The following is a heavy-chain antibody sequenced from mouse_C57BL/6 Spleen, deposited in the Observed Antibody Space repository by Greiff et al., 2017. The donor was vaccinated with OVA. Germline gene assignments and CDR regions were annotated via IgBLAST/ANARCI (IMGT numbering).Heavy chain of an antibody. CDR1: GYTFTSYW. D-gene: IGHD3-2*02. CDR3: ASDSSGYVDYFDY. Sequence: VQLQQPGAELVKPGASVKMSCKASGYTFTSYWITWVKQRPGQGLEWIGDIYPGSGSTNYNEKFKSKATLTVDTSSSTAYMQLSSLTSEDSAVYYCASDSSGYVDYFDYWGQGTTLTVSS. J-gene: IGHJ2*01. V-gene: IGHV1-55*01. CDR2: IYPGSGST.